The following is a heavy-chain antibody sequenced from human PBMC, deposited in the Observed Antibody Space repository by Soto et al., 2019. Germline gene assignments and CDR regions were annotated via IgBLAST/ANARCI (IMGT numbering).Heavy chain of an antibody. D-gene: IGHD3-16*01. CDR3: ARVWPGEAAFDV. CDR2: INQSGST. CDR1: GGSFRGYY. V-gene: IGHV4-34*02. J-gene: IGHJ3*01. Sequence: QVQLQQWGAGLLKPSETLSLTCVVYGGSFRGYYWSWVRQPPGKGLEWIGEINQSGSTDYNPSLKTRVTISIDTSKNEFSLNVRSVTAADTAVFYCARVWPGEAAFDVWGQGTMVTVSS.